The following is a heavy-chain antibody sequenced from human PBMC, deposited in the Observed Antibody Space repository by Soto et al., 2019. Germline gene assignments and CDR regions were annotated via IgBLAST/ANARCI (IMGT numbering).Heavy chain of an antibody. D-gene: IGHD4-17*01. CDR2: ISGSGGST. V-gene: IGHV3-23*01. CDR1: GFTFSSYA. CDR3: AKPNGDFIIFDY. J-gene: IGHJ4*02. Sequence: GSLRLSCAASGFTFSSYAMSWVRQAPGKGLEWVSAISGSGGSTYYADSVKGRFTISRDNSKNTLYLQMNSLRAEDTAVYYCAKPNGDFIIFDYWGQGTLVTVSS.